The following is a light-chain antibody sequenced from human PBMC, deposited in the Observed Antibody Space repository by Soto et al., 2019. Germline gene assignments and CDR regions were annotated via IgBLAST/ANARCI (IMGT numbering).Light chain of an antibody. J-gene: IGKJ2*01. CDR3: QQFGNSRYT. V-gene: IGKV3-20*01. CDR2: GAS. Sequence: EIVLTQSPSTLSLSPGETATLSCRASQSLNSDYLAWYQQIPGQAPRVLIYGASTRAAGIPDRFSGSGSGTDFTLTITRLEPEDFAVYYCQQFGNSRYTFGQGTKLEIK. CDR1: QSLNSDY.